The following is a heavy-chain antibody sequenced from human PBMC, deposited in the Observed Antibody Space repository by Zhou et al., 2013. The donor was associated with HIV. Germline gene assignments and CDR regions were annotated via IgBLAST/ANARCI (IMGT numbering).Heavy chain of an antibody. Sequence: QVQLVQSGADVQKPGASVRVSCKASGYTFSNYYIHWVRQAPGQALEYMGWVNPLTGATHYAQKFRGRVTMSRQTSITTAYVDLSRLTPDDSAFYYCARAPRYSGTSGSDHWGQGTRLTVSS. V-gene: IGHV1-2*02. CDR1: GYTFSNYY. CDR3: ARAPRYSGTSGSDH. J-gene: IGHJ4*02. CDR2: VNPLTGAT. D-gene: IGHD1-26*01.